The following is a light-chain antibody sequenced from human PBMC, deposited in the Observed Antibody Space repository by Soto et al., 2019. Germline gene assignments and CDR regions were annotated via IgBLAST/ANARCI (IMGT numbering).Light chain of an antibody. CDR1: QSVSSN. Sequence: EIVMTQSPATLSVSPGERATLSCRASQSVSSNLVWYQQKPGQAPRLLIYGASTRATGIPARFSGSESGTEFTLTISSLQSEDFAVYYCQQYNNWPRTFGQGTKLEIK. CDR2: GAS. J-gene: IGKJ2*02. CDR3: QQYNNWPRT. V-gene: IGKV3-15*01.